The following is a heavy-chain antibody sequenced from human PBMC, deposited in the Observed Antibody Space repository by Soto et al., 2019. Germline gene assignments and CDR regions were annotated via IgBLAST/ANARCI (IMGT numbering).Heavy chain of an antibody. CDR2: IWYDGSNK. CDR3: ARDLREVGASCDY. CDR1: GFTFSSYG. J-gene: IGHJ4*02. D-gene: IGHD1-26*01. V-gene: IGHV3-33*01. Sequence: QVQLVESGGGVVQPGRSLRLSCAASGFTFSSYGMHWVCQDPGKGLEWVAVIWYDGSNKYYADSVKGRFTISIDNSKNTLYLQMNSLSAEDTAVYYCARDLREVGASCDYWGQGTLVTVSS.